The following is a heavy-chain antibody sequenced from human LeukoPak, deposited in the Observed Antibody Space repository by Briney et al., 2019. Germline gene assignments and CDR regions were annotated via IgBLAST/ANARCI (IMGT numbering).Heavy chain of an antibody. CDR2: MNPNSGNT. V-gene: IGHV1-8*03. Sequence: GASVKVSCKASGYTFTGYYMHWVRQATGQGLEWMGWMNPNSGNTGYAQKFQGRVTITRNTSISTAYMELSSLRSEDTAVYYCARTAPPLWGLRYFDYWGQGTLVTVSS. J-gene: IGHJ4*02. CDR3: ARTAPPLWGLRYFDY. CDR1: GYTFTGYY. D-gene: IGHD2-21*01.